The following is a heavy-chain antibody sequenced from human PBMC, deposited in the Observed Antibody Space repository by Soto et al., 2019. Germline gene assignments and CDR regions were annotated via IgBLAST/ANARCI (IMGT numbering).Heavy chain of an antibody. CDR1: GYSISSGSY. Sequence: SETLSLTCTVSGYSISSGSYCACMRQPPGKGPEWIASIYHGGTTFYNPSLKSRITISVDTSNNQFPLKLTSVTAADTAVYYCARVHVMVVAGSTFDYWGHGTLVTV. CDR2: IYHGGTT. J-gene: IGHJ4*01. CDR3: ARVHVMVVAGSTFDY. V-gene: IGHV4-38-2*02. D-gene: IGHD6-19*01.